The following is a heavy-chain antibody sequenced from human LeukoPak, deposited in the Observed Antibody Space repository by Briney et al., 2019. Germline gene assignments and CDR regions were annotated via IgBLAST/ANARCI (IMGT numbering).Heavy chain of an antibody. D-gene: IGHD3-10*01. CDR3: ARGRVITMVRGVLVY. Sequence: GGTLRLSCAASGYTFSSYSMNWVRQAPGKGLEWVSYISSSSSTIYYADSVKGRFTISRDNAKNSLYLQMNSLRAEDTAVYYCARGRVITMVRGVLVYWGQGTLVTVSS. CDR1: GYTFSSYS. V-gene: IGHV3-48*01. CDR2: ISSSSSTI. J-gene: IGHJ4*02.